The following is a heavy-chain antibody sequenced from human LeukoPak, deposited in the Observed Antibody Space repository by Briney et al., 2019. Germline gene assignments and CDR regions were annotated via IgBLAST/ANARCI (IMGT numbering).Heavy chain of an antibody. CDR3: ARARGNDFWSGYYTKKNAFDI. J-gene: IGHJ3*02. V-gene: IGHV1-8*02. CDR1: GYTFTGYY. Sequence: ASVKVSCKASGYTFTGYYMHWVRQATGQGLEWMGWMNPNSGNTGYAQKFQGRVTMTRNTSISTAYMELSSLRSEDTAVYYCARARGNDFWSGYYTKKNAFDIWGQGTMVTVSS. CDR2: MNPNSGNT. D-gene: IGHD3-3*01.